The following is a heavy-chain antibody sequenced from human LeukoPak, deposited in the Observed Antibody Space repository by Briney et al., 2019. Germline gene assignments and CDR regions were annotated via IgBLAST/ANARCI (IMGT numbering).Heavy chain of an antibody. J-gene: IGHJ6*02. CDR2: ISYDGSNK. D-gene: IGHD3-22*01. Sequence: GGSLRLSCAASGFTFSSYAMHWVRQAPGKGLEWVAVISYDGSNKYYADSVKGRFTISRDNSKNTLYLQMNSLRAEDTAVYYCARSASIAMIVVPMDVWGQGTTVTVSS. CDR3: ARSASIAMIVVPMDV. CDR1: GFTFSSYA. V-gene: IGHV3-30-3*01.